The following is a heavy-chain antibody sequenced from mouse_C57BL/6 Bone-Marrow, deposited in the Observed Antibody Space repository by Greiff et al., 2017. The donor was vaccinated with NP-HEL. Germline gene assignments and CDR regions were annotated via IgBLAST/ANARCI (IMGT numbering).Heavy chain of an antibody. CDR2: IWSDGST. CDR3: ARHYYGSSYDAMDY. CDR1: GFSLTSYG. D-gene: IGHD1-1*01. V-gene: IGHV2-6-1*01. J-gene: IGHJ4*01. Sequence: QVQLKESGPGLVAPSQSLSITCTVSGFSLTSYGVHWVRQPPGKGLEWLVVIWSDGSTTYNSALKSRLSISKDNSKSQVFLKMNSLQTDDTAMYYGARHYYGSSYDAMDYWGQGTSVTVSS.